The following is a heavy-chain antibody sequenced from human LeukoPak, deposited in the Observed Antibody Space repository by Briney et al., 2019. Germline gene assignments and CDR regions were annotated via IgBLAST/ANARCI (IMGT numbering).Heavy chain of an antibody. CDR3: ARDRYPAAGEFDY. J-gene: IGHJ4*02. CDR1: SYYW. CDR2: LDTDGSDT. Sequence: SYYWMHWVRQAPGKGLVWVSRLDTDGSDTSYADSVKGRFTISRDNAKNTLYLQMNNLRAEDTAMYYCARDRYPAAGEFDYWGQGTLVTVSS. D-gene: IGHD2-2*01. V-gene: IGHV3-74*01.